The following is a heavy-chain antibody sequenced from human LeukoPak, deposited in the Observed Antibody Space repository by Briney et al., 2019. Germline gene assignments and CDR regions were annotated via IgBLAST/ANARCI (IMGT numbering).Heavy chain of an antibody. J-gene: IGHJ4*02. CDR1: GGSISSYY. CDR3: ARGNSSGWYFAY. D-gene: IGHD6-19*01. Sequence: SETLSLTCTVSGGSISSYYWGWIRQPAGKGLEWIGRIYTSGSTNYNPSLKSRVTMSVDTSKNQFSLKLSSVTAADTAVYYCARGNSSGWYFAYWGQGTLVTVSS. V-gene: IGHV4-4*07. CDR2: IYTSGST.